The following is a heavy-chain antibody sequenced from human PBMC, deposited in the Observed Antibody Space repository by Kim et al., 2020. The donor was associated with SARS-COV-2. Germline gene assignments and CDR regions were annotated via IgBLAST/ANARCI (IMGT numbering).Heavy chain of an antibody. Sequence: GGSLRLSCAASGFTFSNFRMHWVRQAPGKELEYVSAINNDGSSTYYAASVRGRFTISRDNSKNTLYLQMGSLRVEDMAVYYCARAEGGAWYSAYWGQGALVSVSS. CDR2: INNDGSST. J-gene: IGHJ4*02. V-gene: IGHV3-64*02. CDR3: ARAEGGAWYSAY. CDR1: GFTFSNFR. D-gene: IGHD6-19*01.